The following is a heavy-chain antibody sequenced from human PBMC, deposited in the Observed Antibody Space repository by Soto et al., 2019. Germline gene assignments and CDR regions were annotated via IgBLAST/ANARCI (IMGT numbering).Heavy chain of an antibody. D-gene: IGHD3-10*01. CDR2: FSWDGGSI. CDR3: VRDGSWSLGGLDP. Sequence: EVQLVESGGGVVQPGGSLRLSCATSGFTFDDYTMHWVRQAPGKGLEWVSFFSWDGGSIYYADVVKGRFTISRDNSKNSLYLQMNRLRTYDTGLYYCVRDGSWSLGGLDPWGQGTLVTVSS. J-gene: IGHJ5*02. V-gene: IGHV3-43*01. CDR1: GFTFDDYT.